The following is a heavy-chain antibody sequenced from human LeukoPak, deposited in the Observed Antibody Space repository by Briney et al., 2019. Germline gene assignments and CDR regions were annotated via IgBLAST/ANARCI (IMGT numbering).Heavy chain of an antibody. CDR2: ITGSDDST. D-gene: IGHD5-12*01. CDR1: GFTISSYA. Sequence: PGGSLRLSCAASGFTISSYALTWVRQAPGKGLEWVSTITGSDDSTYYADSVKGRFTISRDSSKSTLFLQMNGLRVEDTAVYYCAKGPQLYSGYHPDYWGQGTLVTVSS. V-gene: IGHV3-23*01. CDR3: AKGPQLYSGYHPDY. J-gene: IGHJ4*02.